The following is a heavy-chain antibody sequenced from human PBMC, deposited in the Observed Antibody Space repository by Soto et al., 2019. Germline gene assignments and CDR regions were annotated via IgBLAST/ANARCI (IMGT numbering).Heavy chain of an antibody. CDR3: ARSTDFRTGWIDP. D-gene: IGHD4-4*01. CDR2: MYYSGTT. CDR1: AGSISSGTYY. Sequence: QVQLQESGPGLVKPSQTLSLTCTVSAGSISSGTYYWNWIRQHPGQGLEWIGYMYYSGTTYYNPSLQSRLTISGDTSKNQFSPKLGSVTVADTALYYCARSTDFRTGWIDPWGQAIMVTVSS. J-gene: IGHJ5*02. V-gene: IGHV4-31*03.